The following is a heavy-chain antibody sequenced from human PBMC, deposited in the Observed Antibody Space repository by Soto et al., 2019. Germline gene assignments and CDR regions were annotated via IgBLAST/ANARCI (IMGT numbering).Heavy chain of an antibody. Sequence: EVQLVESGGGLVQPGRSLRLSCAASGFTFDDYAMHWVRQAPGKGLEWVSGISWNSGSIGYADSVTGRFTISRDNAKNSLYLQMNSLRAEDTALYYCAKDIALRSPADAFDIWGQGTMVTVSS. V-gene: IGHV3-9*01. CDR1: GFTFDDYA. D-gene: IGHD2-2*01. CDR3: AKDIALRSPADAFDI. J-gene: IGHJ3*02. CDR2: ISWNSGSI.